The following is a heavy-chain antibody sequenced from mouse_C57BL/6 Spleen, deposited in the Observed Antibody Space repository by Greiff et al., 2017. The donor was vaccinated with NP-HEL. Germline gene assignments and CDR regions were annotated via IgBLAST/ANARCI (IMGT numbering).Heavy chain of an antibody. CDR3: TRGLFDAWFAY. J-gene: IGHJ3*01. Sequence: VQLQQSGAELVRPGASVTLSCKASGYTFTDYEMHWVKQTPVHGLEWIGAIDPETGGTAYNQKFKGKAILTADKSSSTAYMERRSLTSEDSAVYYCTRGLFDAWFAYWGQGTLVTVSA. CDR2: IDPETGGT. V-gene: IGHV1-15*01. CDR1: GYTFTDYE. D-gene: IGHD1-1*01.